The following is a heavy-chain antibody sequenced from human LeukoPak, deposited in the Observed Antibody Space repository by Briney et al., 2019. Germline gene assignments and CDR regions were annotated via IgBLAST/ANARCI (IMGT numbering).Heavy chain of an antibody. CDR2: IYHSGFT. J-gene: IGHJ6*02. Sequence: SETLSLTCTVSNYSINNGYYWGWIRQPPGRGLEWIGSIYHSGFTYSNPSLTSRLTMSIDASKNEFSLRLTSVTAADTAIYYCLRDKAGSFYGSGGYHFNYNGMDAWGQGTAVTDSS. V-gene: IGHV4-38-2*02. CDR1: NYSINNGYY. CDR3: LRDKAGSFYGSGGYHFNYNGMDA. D-gene: IGHD3-10*01.